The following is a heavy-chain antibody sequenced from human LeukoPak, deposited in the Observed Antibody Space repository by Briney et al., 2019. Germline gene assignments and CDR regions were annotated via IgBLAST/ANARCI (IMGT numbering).Heavy chain of an antibody. Sequence: PGGSLRLSCAAPGFTFSSYGMHWVRQAPGKGLEWVAVISYDGSNKYYADSVKGRFTISRDNSKNTLYLQMNSLRAEDTAVYYCAKDTRLRFLEWLPKSYYFDYWGQGTLVTVSS. J-gene: IGHJ4*02. V-gene: IGHV3-30*18. CDR1: GFTFSSYG. D-gene: IGHD3-3*01. CDR3: AKDTRLRFLEWLPKSYYFDY. CDR2: ISYDGSNK.